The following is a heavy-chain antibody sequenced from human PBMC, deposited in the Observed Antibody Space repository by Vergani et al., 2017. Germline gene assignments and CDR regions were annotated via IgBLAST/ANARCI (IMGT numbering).Heavy chain of an antibody. Sequence: QVQLVQSGAEVKKPGASVKVSCKASGYTFTSYYMHWVRQAPGQGLEWMGIINPSGGSTSYAQKFQGRVTVTRDTSISTAYMDLSRLRSDDTAVYYCASLSASSSNYVGFWGQGTVVTVSS. CDR3: ASLSASSSNYVGF. CDR2: INPSGGST. J-gene: IGHJ4*02. D-gene: IGHD6-13*01. CDR1: GYTFTSYY. V-gene: IGHV1-46*01.